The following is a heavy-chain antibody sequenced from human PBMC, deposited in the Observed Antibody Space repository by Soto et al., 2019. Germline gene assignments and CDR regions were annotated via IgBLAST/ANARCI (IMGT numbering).Heavy chain of an antibody. Sequence: QVQLVQSGAEVKKPGSSVKVSCKASGGTFSSYAISWVRQAPGQGLEWMGGIIPIFGTANYAQKFQGRVTITADESTSTAYMELSSLRSEDTAVYYCARRSTPYYYDSSGYYPPFDYWGQGTLVTVSS. CDR1: GGTFSSYA. CDR3: ARRSTPYYYDSSGYYPPFDY. CDR2: IIPIFGTA. D-gene: IGHD3-22*01. J-gene: IGHJ4*02. V-gene: IGHV1-69*12.